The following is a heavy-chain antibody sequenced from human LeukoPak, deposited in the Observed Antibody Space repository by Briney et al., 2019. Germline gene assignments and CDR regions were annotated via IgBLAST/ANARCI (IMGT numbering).Heavy chain of an antibody. CDR1: GFTFIAYS. CDR3: ARENFYDSSGYDAFDI. V-gene: IGHV3-21*01. J-gene: IGHJ3*02. CDR2: ISSSSAYI. Sequence: GGSLRLSCAASGFTFIAYSMNWVRQSPGKGLGWVSSISSSSAYIYYADSVEGRFTVSRDNAKNSLYLQMNSLRAEDTAVYYCARENFYDSSGYDAFDIWGQGTMVTVSS. D-gene: IGHD3-22*01.